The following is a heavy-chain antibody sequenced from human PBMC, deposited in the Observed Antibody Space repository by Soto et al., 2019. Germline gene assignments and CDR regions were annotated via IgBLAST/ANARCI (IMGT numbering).Heavy chain of an antibody. Sequence: QITLKESGPMLVKPTQTLTLTCTFSGFSLSTNGVGVGWIRQPPGKAPEWLALIYWDDDKRYSPYLKRRLTITKYASYNQVVLTMTHVDPVDTATYFCAHRQDCRGGGCSWDTGWFGVWGQGTLVTVSS. CDR2: IYWDDDK. V-gene: IGHV2-5*02. J-gene: IGHJ5*02. CDR1: GFSLSTNGVG. D-gene: IGHD2-15*01. CDR3: AHRQDCRGGGCSWDTGWFGV.